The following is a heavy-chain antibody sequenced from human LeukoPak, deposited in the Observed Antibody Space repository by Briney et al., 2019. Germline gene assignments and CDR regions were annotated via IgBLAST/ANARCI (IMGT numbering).Heavy chain of an antibody. CDR3: TRHHDYGDKIDY. J-gene: IGHJ4*02. Sequence: KASETLSLTCTVSGGSSASHYWAWIRQPPGKGLGWIGSIHYSGSTYYSPSLKSRLTISGDTSKSQFSLKLTFVTAADTAVYYCTRHHDYGDKIDYWGQGTLVTVSS. D-gene: IGHD4-23*01. CDR1: GGSSASHY. CDR2: IHYSGST. V-gene: IGHV4-39*01.